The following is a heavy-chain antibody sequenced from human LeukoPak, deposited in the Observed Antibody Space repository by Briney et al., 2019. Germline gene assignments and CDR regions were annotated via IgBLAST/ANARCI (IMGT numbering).Heavy chain of an antibody. CDR3: ARGGYLSGYMDV. CDR2: INHSGST. D-gene: IGHD6-13*01. Sequence: SETLSLTCAVYGGSFSGYYWSWIRQPPGKGLEWIGEINHSGSTNYNPSLKSRVTISVDTSKNQFSLKLSSVTAADTAVYYCARGGYLSGYMDVWGKGTTVTVSS. J-gene: IGHJ6*03. CDR1: GGSFSGYY. V-gene: IGHV4-34*01.